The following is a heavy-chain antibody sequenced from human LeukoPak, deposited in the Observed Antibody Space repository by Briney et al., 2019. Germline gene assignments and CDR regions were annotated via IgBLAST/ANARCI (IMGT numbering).Heavy chain of an antibody. V-gene: IGHV1-2*02. CDR2: IHTNSDAA. Sequence: ASVKVSCKASGYTFTDYYMHWVRQAPGQGLEWMGWIHTNSDAANYAQKFQGRVTMTRDTSISTAYMELSRLGSDDTAVYYCARGLFSPGDQWGQGTLVTVST. CDR1: GYTFTDYY. CDR3: ARGLFSPGDQ. D-gene: IGHD3-16*01. J-gene: IGHJ4*02.